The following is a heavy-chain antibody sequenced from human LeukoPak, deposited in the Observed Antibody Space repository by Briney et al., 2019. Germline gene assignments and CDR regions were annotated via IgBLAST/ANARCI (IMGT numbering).Heavy chain of an antibody. CDR2: ISHSGNT. D-gene: IGHD2-21*02. CDR3: GRCLIVTVAARGYRCYMDV. V-gene: IGHV4-34*01. J-gene: IGHJ6*03. Sequence: SETLSLSCGVYGGSFNGYYWSWIRQPPGKGLEWIGEISHSGNTNYNPSLKSRVTMSVDMSTKQLSLRLSSVTAADTAVYYCGRCLIVTVAARGYRCYMDVWGNGTTVAVSS. CDR1: GGSFNGYY.